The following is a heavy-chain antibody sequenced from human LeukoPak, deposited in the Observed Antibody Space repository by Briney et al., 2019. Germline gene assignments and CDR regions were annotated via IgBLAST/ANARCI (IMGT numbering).Heavy chain of an antibody. D-gene: IGHD3-9*01. CDR1: GFTFSSYG. Sequence: GGSLRLSCAASGFTFSSYGMHLVRQAPGKGLEWVAVIWYDGSNKYYADSVKGRFTISRDNSKNTLYLQMNSLRAEDTAVYYCARETKNYDILTGYYSYYGMDVWGQGTTVTVSS. V-gene: IGHV3-33*01. CDR2: IWYDGSNK. J-gene: IGHJ6*02. CDR3: ARETKNYDILTGYYSYYGMDV.